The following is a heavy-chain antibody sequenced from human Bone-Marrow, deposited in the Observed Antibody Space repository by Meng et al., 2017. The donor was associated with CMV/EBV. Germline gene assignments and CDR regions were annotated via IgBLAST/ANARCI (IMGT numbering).Heavy chain of an antibody. CDR2: INPNSGGT. CDR1: GYTFTGYY. V-gene: IGHV1-2*02. CDR3: ARGPIVVVIAAYFDY. Sequence: ASVKVSCKASGYTFTGYYMHWVRQAPGQGLEWMGWINPNSGGTNYAQKFQGRVTMTRDTSISTAYMELSRLRPDDTAVYYCARGPIVVVIAAYFDYWGQGTLVTVSS. J-gene: IGHJ4*02. D-gene: IGHD2-21*01.